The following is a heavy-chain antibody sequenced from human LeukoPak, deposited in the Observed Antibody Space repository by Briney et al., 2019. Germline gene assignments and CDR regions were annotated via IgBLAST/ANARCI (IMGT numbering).Heavy chain of an antibody. CDR1: GGSISSYY. CDR2: IYTSGGT. D-gene: IGHD3-3*01. CDR3: ARAQYYDFWSGYYKYYFDY. J-gene: IGHJ4*02. Sequence: SETLSLTCTVSGGSISSYYWSWIRQPAGKGLEWIGRIYTSGGTNYNPSLKSRVTMSVDTSKNQFSLKLSSVTAADTAVYYCARAQYYDFWSGYYKYYFDYWGQGTLVTVSS. V-gene: IGHV4-4*07.